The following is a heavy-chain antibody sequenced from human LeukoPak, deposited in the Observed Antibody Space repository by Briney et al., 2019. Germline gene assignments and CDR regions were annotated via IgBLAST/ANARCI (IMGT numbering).Heavy chain of an antibody. CDR3: ARSELWFGELN. J-gene: IGHJ4*02. D-gene: IGHD3-10*01. CDR2: ISAYNGNT. CDR1: GCTFTSYG. V-gene: IGHV1-18*01. Sequence: VASVKVSCKASGCTFTSYGISWVRQAPGQGLEWMGWISAYNGNTNYAQKLQGRVTMTTDTSTSTAYMELRTLRSDDTAVYYCARSELWFGELNWGQGTLVTVSS.